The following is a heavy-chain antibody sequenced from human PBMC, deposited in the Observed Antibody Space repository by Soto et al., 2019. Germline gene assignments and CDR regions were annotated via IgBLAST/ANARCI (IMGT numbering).Heavy chain of an antibody. Sequence: GGSLRLSCAASGFTFSSYGMHWVRQAPGKGLEWVAVISYDGSNKYYADSVKGRFTISRDNSKNTLYLQMNSLRAEDTAVYYCAKDRPLYGSGSYYPLDYWGQGTLVTVSS. CDR1: GFTFSSYG. CDR3: AKDRPLYGSGSYYPLDY. CDR2: ISYDGSNK. J-gene: IGHJ4*02. D-gene: IGHD3-10*01. V-gene: IGHV3-30*18.